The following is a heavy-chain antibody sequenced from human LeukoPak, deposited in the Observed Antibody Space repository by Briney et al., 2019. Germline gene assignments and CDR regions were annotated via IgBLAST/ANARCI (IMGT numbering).Heavy chain of an antibody. D-gene: IGHD3-10*01. CDR1: GFTFNSYG. CDR2: VSGSGTST. CDR3: AKDKYGSGSYGMDV. Sequence: GGSLRLSCAASGFTFNSYGMSWVRQAPGKGLEWVSVVSGSGTSTYYADSVKGRFTIPRDNSKNTLSLQMNSLRAEDTAVYYCAKDKYGSGSYGMDVWGQGTTVTVSS. V-gene: IGHV3-23*01. J-gene: IGHJ6*02.